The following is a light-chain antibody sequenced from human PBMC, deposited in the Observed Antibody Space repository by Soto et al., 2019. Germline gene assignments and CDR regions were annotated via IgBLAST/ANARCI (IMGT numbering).Light chain of an antibody. V-gene: IGKV1-8*01. CDR1: QGISSY. CDR3: QQYYSYPRT. J-gene: IGKJ4*01. CDR2: AAS. Sequence: AIRMTQSPSSLSASTGDRVTITCRASQGISSYLAWYQQKPGKAPKLLIYAASTLQSGVPSRSSGSGSGTDFTLTISCLQSEDFATYYCQQYYSYPRTFGGGTKVDIK.